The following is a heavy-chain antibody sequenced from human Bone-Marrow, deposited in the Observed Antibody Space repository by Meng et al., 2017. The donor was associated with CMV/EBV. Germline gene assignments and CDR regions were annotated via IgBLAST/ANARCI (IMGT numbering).Heavy chain of an antibody. CDR1: GFTFSSYE. D-gene: IGHD6-19*01. CDR3: ASTTSSGWYRWFDP. Sequence: GESLKISCVASGFTFSSYEMNWVRQAPGKGLEWVSYISSSGSTIYYADSVKGRFTISRDNAKNSLYLQMNSLRAEDTAVYYCASTTSSGWYRWFDPWGQGTLVPVSS. J-gene: IGHJ5*02. V-gene: IGHV3-48*03. CDR2: ISSSGSTI.